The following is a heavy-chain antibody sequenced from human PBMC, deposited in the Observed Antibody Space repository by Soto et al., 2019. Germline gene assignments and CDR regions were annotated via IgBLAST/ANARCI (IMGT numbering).Heavy chain of an antibody. CDR3: AHLDYDARGGSYDY. V-gene: IGHV2-5*01. D-gene: IGHD3-22*01. J-gene: IGHJ4*02. CDR1: GFSVSTIRVG. CDR2: IYWNDDK. Sequence: QITLKESGPTLVKPTQTLTLTCTFSGFSVSTIRVGVGWIRQPPGKALEWLALIYWNDDKRYSPSLKSRLSITKDTSKNQVVLTMTNMDPVDTATYYCAHLDYDARGGSYDYWGQGTLVTVSS.